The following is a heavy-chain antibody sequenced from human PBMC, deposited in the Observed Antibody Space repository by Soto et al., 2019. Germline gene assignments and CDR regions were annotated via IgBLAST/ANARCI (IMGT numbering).Heavy chain of an antibody. D-gene: IGHD3-3*01. V-gene: IGHV4-31*03. J-gene: IGHJ6*02. CDR1: GGSISSGGYY. CDR2: IYYSGST. CDR3: ASAIWSGYYNYGNYYGMDV. Sequence: PSETLSLTCTVSGGSISSGGYYWSWIRQHPGKCLEWIGYIYYSGSTYYSPSLKSRVTISVDTSKNQFSLKLSSVTAADTAVYYCASAIWSGYYNYGNYYGMDVWGQGTTVTVSS.